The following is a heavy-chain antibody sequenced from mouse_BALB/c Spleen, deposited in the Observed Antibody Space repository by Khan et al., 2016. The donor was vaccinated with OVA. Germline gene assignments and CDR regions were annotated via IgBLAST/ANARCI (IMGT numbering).Heavy chain of an antibody. V-gene: IGHV3-2*02. CDR1: GYSITSNSA. CDR2: ISYSGSI. CDR3: ARGNYYGYAMDY. D-gene: IGHD1-1*01. Sequence: EVQLQESGPGLVKPSQSLSLTCTVTGYSITSNSAWNWIRQLPGNKLEWMVYISYSGSISYNPSLKSRISMTRDTSKSQFFLQLNSVTTEDAATYYGARGNYYGYAMDYWGQGTSVTVSS. J-gene: IGHJ4*01.